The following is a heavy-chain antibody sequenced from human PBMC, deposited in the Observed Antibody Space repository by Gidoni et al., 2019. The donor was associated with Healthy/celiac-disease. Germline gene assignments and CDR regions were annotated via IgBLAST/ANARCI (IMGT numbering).Heavy chain of an antibody. V-gene: IGHV4-34*01. CDR2: INHSGST. Sequence: QLQLQQWGAGLLKPSETLSLTCAVYGGSFSGYYWSWIRQPPGKGLEWIGEINHSGSTNYNPSLKSRVTISVDTSKNQFSLKLSSVTAADTAVYYCATGGGSYYYGMDVWGQGTTVTVSS. CDR3: ATGGGSYYYGMDV. J-gene: IGHJ6*02. D-gene: IGHD1-26*01. CDR1: GGSFSGYY.